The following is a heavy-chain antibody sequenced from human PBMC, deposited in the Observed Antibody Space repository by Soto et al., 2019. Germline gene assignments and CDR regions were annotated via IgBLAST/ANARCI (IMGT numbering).Heavy chain of an antibody. D-gene: IGHD4-17*01. J-gene: IGHJ2*01. CDR3: ARSARDGDYRYFDH. CDR1: GGTFSSYT. CDR2: IIPILGIA. Sequence: QVQLVQSGAEVKKPGSSMKVSCKASGGTFSSYTISWVRQAPGQGLEWMGRIIPILGIANYAQKFQGRVTITADKSTSTAYMELSSLRSEDTAVYYCARSARDGDYRYFDHWGRGTLVTVSS. V-gene: IGHV1-69*02.